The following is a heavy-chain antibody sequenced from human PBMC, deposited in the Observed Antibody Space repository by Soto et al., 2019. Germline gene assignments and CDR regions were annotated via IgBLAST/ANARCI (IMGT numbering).Heavy chain of an antibody. CDR2: IYYSGST. J-gene: IGHJ6*02. V-gene: IGHV4-31*03. CDR1: GGSISCGGYY. D-gene: IGHD2-2*02. Sequence: SETLSLTCTVSGGSISCGGYYWSWIRQHPGKGLEWIGYIYYSGSTYYNPSLKSRVTISVDTSKNQFSLKLSSVTAADTAVYYCARGGYCSSTSCYTGGLDVWGQGTTVTVSS. CDR3: ARGGYCSSTSCYTGGLDV.